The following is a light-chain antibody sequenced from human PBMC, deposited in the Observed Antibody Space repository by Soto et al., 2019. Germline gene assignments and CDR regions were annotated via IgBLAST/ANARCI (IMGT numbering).Light chain of an antibody. CDR3: SSYVGGNTYV. CDR1: SSDVGSCDV. CDR2: EGS. Sequence: QSALTQPASVSGSPGQSITLSCTGTSSDVGSCDVVSWYQQHPGKVPQLIIYEGSKRPSGVSDRFSGSKSGNTASLTISGLQAEDEADYYCSSYVGGNTYVFGTGTKVTVL. J-gene: IGLJ1*01. V-gene: IGLV2-23*01.